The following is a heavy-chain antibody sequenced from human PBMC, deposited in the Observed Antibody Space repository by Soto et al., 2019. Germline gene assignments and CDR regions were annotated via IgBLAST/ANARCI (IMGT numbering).Heavy chain of an antibody. J-gene: IGHJ6*02. CDR3: TGDPNYDSYYYYYYGMDV. V-gene: IGHV3-15*01. D-gene: IGHD5-12*01. Sequence: EVQLVESGGGLVQPGESLRLSCAASGFTFSNAWMSWVRQAPGKGLEWVGRIKSKTDGGTTDYAAPVKGRFTISRDDSKNTLYLQMNSLKTEDTAVYYCTGDPNYDSYYYYYYGMDVWGQGTTVTVSS. CDR1: GFTFSNAW. CDR2: IKSKTDGGTT.